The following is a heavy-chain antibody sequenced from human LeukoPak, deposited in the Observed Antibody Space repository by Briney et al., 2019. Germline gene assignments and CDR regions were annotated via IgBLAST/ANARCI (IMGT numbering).Heavy chain of an antibody. Sequence: ASLKVSCKASGYTFTSYNINWVRQATGQGLEWMGWINPNSGNTGYAQKLQGRVTMTGNTSISTASMELSSLRSDDTAVYYCARGPYYYGSGSYLEGGPDPWGQGTLVTVSS. D-gene: IGHD3-10*01. CDR1: GYTFTSYN. CDR2: INPNSGNT. V-gene: IGHV1-8*01. J-gene: IGHJ5*02. CDR3: ARGPYYYGSGSYLEGGPDP.